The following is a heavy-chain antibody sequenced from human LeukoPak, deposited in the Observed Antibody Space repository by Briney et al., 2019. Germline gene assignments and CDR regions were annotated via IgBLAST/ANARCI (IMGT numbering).Heavy chain of an antibody. CDR3: ARDGYNSHDY. D-gene: IGHD5-24*01. J-gene: IGHJ4*02. CDR2: ISPKRGGT. CDR1: GYTFTDFY. V-gene: IGHV1-2*06. Sequence: ASVKVSCKASGYTFTDFYMHWVRQAPGQGLEWMGRISPKRGGTNYAQRFQGRVTMTRDTSINTAYMELRSLRSDDTAVYYCARDGYNSHDYWGQGPLVTVSS.